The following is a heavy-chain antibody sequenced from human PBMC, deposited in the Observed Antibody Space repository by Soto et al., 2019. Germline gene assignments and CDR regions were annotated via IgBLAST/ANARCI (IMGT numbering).Heavy chain of an antibody. CDR1: GFTFSSYG. D-gene: IGHD2-2*01. Sequence: QVQLVESGGGVVQPGRSLRLSCAASGFTFSSYGMHWVRQAPGKGLEWVAVIWYDGSNKYYADSVKGRFTISRDNSKNPLYLQMSSVRAEARAVYYWARSLVPAAHKRPYYGMDVWGQGTTVTVSS. J-gene: IGHJ6*02. CDR2: IWYDGSNK. CDR3: ARSLVPAAHKRPYYGMDV. V-gene: IGHV3-33*01.